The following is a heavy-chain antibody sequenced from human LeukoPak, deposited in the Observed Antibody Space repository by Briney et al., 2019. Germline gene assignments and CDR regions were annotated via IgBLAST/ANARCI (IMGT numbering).Heavy chain of an antibody. CDR1: GGSISSSSYY. V-gene: IGHV4-39*07. CDR2: IYYSGST. D-gene: IGHD2-21*01. CDR3: AGSGAYDY. Sequence: SETLSLTCTVSGGSISSSSYYWGWIRQPPGKGLEWIGSIYYSGSTYYNPSLKSRVTISVDTSKNQFSLKLSSVTAAGTAVYYCAGSGAYDYWGQGTLVTVSS. J-gene: IGHJ4*02.